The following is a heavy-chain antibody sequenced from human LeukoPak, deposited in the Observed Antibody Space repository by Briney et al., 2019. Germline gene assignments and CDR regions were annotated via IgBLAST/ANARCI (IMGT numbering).Heavy chain of an antibody. V-gene: IGHV3-21*01. Sequence: GGSLRLSCAASGFTFSSYSMNWVRQAPGKGLEWVSSISSSSSYIYYADSVKGRFTISRDNAKNSLCLQMNSLRAEDTAVYYCARRAPAAAGYYFDYWGQGTLVTVSS. J-gene: IGHJ4*02. D-gene: IGHD6-13*01. CDR1: GFTFSSYS. CDR2: ISSSSSYI. CDR3: ARRAPAAAGYYFDY.